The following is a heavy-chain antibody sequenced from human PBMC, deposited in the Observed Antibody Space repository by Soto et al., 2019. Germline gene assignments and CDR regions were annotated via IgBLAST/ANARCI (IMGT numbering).Heavy chain of an antibody. CDR2: TSGSGGST. Sequence: GGSLRLSCAASGFTFSSYAMSWVRQAPGKGLEWVSATSGSGGSTYYADSVKGRFTISRDNSKNTLYLQMNSLRAEDTAVYYCAKDRPGRGSYPRPFDYWGQGTLVTVSS. V-gene: IGHV3-23*01. CDR1: GFTFSSYA. CDR3: AKDRPGRGSYPRPFDY. J-gene: IGHJ4*02. D-gene: IGHD1-26*01.